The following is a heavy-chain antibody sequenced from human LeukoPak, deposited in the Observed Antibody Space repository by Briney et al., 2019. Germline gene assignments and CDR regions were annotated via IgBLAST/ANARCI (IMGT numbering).Heavy chain of an antibody. J-gene: IGHJ6*02. CDR3: ALSPVVKDGYYGMDV. Sequence: ASVKVSCKASGGTFSSYAISWVRPAPGQGLEWMGRIIPIFGIANYAQKFQGRVTITADKSTGTAYMELSSLRSEDTAVYYCALSPVVKDGYYGMDVWGQGTTVTVSS. CDR2: IIPIFGIA. CDR1: GGTFSSYA. D-gene: IGHD4-23*01. V-gene: IGHV1-69*04.